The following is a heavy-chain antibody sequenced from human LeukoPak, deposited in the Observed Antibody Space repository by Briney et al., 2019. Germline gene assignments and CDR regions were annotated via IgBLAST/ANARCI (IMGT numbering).Heavy chain of an antibody. J-gene: IGHJ4*02. CDR1: GGSFSGYY. CDR3: ARGSYDSSGYYRTPARY. D-gene: IGHD3-22*01. V-gene: IGHV4-34*01. CDR2: INHSGST. Sequence: PSETLSLTCAVSGGSFSGYYWSWVRQPPGKGLEWIGEINHSGSTNYNPSLKSRFTISVDTSKNQFSLKLSSVTAADTAVYYCARGSYDSSGYYRTPARYWGQGTLVTVSS.